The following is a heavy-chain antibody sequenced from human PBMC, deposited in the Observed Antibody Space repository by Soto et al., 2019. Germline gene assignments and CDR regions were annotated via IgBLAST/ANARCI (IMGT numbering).Heavy chain of an antibody. J-gene: IGHJ6*02. D-gene: IGHD2-2*02. CDR2: IRSKAYGETT. V-gene: IGHV3-49*03. Sequence: GGSLRLSCTGSGFTFGDYAMSWSRQAPGKGLEWVGVIRSKAYGETTDYAASVKGRFTILRDDSKSIAYLQMNSLQSEDTGVYYFTSYTYTVSYSYFGMDGWGHGTTVTGS. CDR3: TSYTYTVSYSYFGMDG. CDR1: GFTFGDYA.